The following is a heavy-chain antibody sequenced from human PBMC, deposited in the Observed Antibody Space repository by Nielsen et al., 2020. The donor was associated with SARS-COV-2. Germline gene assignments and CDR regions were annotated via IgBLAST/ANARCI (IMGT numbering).Heavy chain of an antibody. J-gene: IGHJ4*02. CDR3: AREDHSTYVF. CDR1: GFTFSSYS. CDR2: ISYDGSNK. Sequence: GESLKISCAASGFTFSSYSMHWVRQAPGKGLEWVAVISYDGSNKYYADSVKGRFTISRDNSKNSLYLQINSLRAEDTAVYYCAREDHSTYVFWGQGTLVTVSS. V-gene: IGHV3-30*03. D-gene: IGHD4-11*01.